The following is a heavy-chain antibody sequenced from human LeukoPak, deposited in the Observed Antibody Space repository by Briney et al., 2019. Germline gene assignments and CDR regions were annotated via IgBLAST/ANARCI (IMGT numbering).Heavy chain of an antibody. D-gene: IGHD6-13*01. CDR2: IYYSGST. CDR1: GGSISSYY. CDR3: ARAPPAAGLTFDY. J-gene: IGHJ4*02. V-gene: IGHV4-59*01. Sequence: PSETLSLTCTVSGGSISSYYWSWIRQPPGKGLEWIGYIYYSGSTNYNPSHKSRVTISVDTSKNQFSLKLSSVTAADTAVYYCARAPPAAGLTFDYWGQGTLVTVSS.